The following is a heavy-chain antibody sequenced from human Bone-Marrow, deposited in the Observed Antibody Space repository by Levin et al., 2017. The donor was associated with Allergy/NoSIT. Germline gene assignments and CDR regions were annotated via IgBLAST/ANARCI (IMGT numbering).Heavy chain of an antibody. D-gene: IGHD6-19*01. CDR3: ARVTSGIAWSWFDP. CDR1: GGTFSSYA. Sequence: GASVKVSCKASGGTFSSYAISWVRQAPGQGLEWMGGIIPIFGTANYAQKFQGRVTITADESTSTAYMELSSLRSEDTAVYYCARVTSGIAWSWFDPWGQGTLVTVSS. J-gene: IGHJ5*02. CDR2: IIPIFGTA. V-gene: IGHV1-69*13.